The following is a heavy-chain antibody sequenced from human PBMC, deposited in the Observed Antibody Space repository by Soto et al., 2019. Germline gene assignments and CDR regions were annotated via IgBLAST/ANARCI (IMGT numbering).Heavy chain of an antibody. CDR3: ARDAFGYSGYVQYNWFDP. D-gene: IGHD5-12*01. CDR1: GGSISSYY. Sequence: SETLSLTCTVSGGSISSYYWSWIRQPPGKGLEWIGYIYYSGSTNYNPSLKSRVTISVDTSKNQFSLKLSSVTAADTAVYYCARDAFGYSGYVQYNWFDPWGQGTLVTVSS. J-gene: IGHJ5*02. V-gene: IGHV4-59*01. CDR2: IYYSGST.